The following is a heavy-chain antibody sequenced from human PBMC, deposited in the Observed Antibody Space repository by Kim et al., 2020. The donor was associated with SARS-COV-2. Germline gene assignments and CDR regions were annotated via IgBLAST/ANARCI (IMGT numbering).Heavy chain of an antibody. V-gene: IGHV1-69*13. Sequence: SVKVSCKAFGGTFSSYAISWVRQAPGQGLEWMGGIIPIFGTANYAQKFQGRVTITADESTSTAYMELSSLRSEDTAVYYCARVAAAGIQTFDYWGQGTLVTVSS. CDR2: IIPIFGTA. D-gene: IGHD6-13*01. CDR3: ARVAAAGIQTFDY. CDR1: GGTFSSYA. J-gene: IGHJ4*02.